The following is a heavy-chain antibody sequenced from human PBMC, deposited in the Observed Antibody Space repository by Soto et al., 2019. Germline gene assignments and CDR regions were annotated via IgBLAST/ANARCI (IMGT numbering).Heavy chain of an antibody. CDR2: IHAGDGKT. CDR3: ARIPRYTSDIAEAPAAMYEEWLDP. CDR1: GYIFMNYA. J-gene: IGHJ5*02. D-gene: IGHD2-2*01. Sequence: QVHLVQSGAEVKKPGASVKVSCKSSGYIFMNYAIHWVRQAPGQGFEWMGWIHAGDGKTKYAQSLQGRVTITRDTSASTASMALSGPTSYDTALYYCARIPRYTSDIAEAPAAMYEEWLDPWGQGTLVTVSS. V-gene: IGHV1-3*01.